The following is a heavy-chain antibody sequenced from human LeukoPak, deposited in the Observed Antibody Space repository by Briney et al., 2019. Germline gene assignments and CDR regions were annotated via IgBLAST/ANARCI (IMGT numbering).Heavy chain of an antibody. CDR1: RFTFSSYV. V-gene: IGHV3-23*01. D-gene: IGHD1-26*01. J-gene: IGHJ4*02. Sequence: GGSLRLSCAASRFTFSSYVMSWVRQAPGKGLEWVSAITSGGSTYYADSVKGRFTISRDSSKNTLYLQMNSLRAEDTAVYYCAGVLVGAIGNYFDYWGQGTLVTVSS. CDR2: ITSGGST. CDR3: AGVLVGAIGNYFDY.